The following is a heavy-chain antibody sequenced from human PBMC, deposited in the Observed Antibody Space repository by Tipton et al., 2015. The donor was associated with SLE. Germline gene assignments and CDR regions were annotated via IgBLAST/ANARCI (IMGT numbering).Heavy chain of an antibody. CDR2: VSPSGGT. CDR3: AKRTGGSTYAFDI. D-gene: IGHD1-14*01. V-gene: IGHV4-4*07. Sequence: TLSLTCTVSGGSLNNHFCSWIRQSAGKGLEWIGRVSPSGGTNYNPSLKSRVTMSVDTSRNQFSLNLSSLTAADTAVYYCAKRTGGSTYAFDIWGQGTMVTVSS. CDR1: GGSLNNHF. J-gene: IGHJ3*02.